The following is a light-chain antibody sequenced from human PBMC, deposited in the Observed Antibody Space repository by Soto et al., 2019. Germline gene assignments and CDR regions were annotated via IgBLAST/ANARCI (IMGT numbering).Light chain of an antibody. J-gene: IGLJ1*01. CDR2: DVS. CDR3: CSYAGSYTHYV. Sequence: QSALTQPRSVSGPPGQSITISCTGTSSDVGGYNYVSWYRQHPGKAPKLMIYDVSKRPSGVPDRFSGSKSGNTASLTISGLQAEDEADYYCCSYAGSYTHYVFATGTKLTVL. CDR1: SSDVGGYNY. V-gene: IGLV2-11*01.